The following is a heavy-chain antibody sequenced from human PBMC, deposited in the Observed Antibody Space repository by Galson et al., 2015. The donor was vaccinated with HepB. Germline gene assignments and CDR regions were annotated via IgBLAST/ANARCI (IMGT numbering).Heavy chain of an antibody. V-gene: IGHV4-31*02. D-gene: IGHD3-9*01. CDR3: ARGLMLRYFDWLENWFDP. CDR2: IYYSGTT. J-gene: IGHJ5*02. Sequence: IGCIYYSGTTYYNPSLKSRVTISVDTSKNQFSLKLSSVTAADTAVYYCARGLMLRYFDWLENWFDPWGQGTLVTVSS.